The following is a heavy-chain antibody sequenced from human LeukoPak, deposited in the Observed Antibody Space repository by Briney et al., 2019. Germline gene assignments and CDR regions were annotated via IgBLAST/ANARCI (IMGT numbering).Heavy chain of an antibody. V-gene: IGHV4-4*02. CDR2: MYLSGTT. D-gene: IGHD3-22*01. CDR3: AGLVGRYSSGLYYYYFNY. J-gene: IGHJ4*02. CDR1: GDSINSLDL. Sequence: SGTLSLTCTVSGDSINSLDLWSWVRQPPGKGLEWIGEMYLSGTTHSNPSVKSRVTISIDKSKNQFFLNLSSVTAADTAVYYCAGLVGRYSSGLYYYYFNYWGQGTLVTVSS.